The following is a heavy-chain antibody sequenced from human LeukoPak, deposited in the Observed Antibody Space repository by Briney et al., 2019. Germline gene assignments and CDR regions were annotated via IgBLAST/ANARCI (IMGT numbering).Heavy chain of an antibody. V-gene: IGHV3-11*06. CDR2: ISSSSSYI. J-gene: IGHJ4*02. D-gene: IGHD6-13*01. CDR1: GFTFSDYY. Sequence: GGSLRLSCAASGFTFSDYYMSWIRQAPGKGLEWVSSISSSSSYIYYADSVKGRFTISRDNAKNSLYLQMNSLRAEDTAVYYCAREDGGNGYSSSWALDYWGQGTLVTVSS. CDR3: AREDGGNGYSSSWALDY.